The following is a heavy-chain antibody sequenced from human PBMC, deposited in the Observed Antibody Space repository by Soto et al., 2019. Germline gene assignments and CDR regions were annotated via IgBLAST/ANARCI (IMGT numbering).Heavy chain of an antibody. J-gene: IGHJ4*02. D-gene: IGHD5-12*01. Sequence: PSVTLCVTCAVSCGSSSSGGYCWSLIRQPPGKGLEWIGYIYHSGSTYYNPSLKSRVTISVDRSKNQFSLKLSSVTAADTAVYYCAMTTRDGYNLANYFDYWGQGTLVTVSS. V-gene: IGHV4-30-2*01. CDR2: IYHSGST. CDR1: CGSSSSGGYC. CDR3: AMTTRDGYNLANYFDY.